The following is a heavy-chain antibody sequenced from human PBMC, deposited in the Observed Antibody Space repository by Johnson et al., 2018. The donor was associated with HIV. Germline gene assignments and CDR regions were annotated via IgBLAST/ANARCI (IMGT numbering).Heavy chain of an antibody. CDR3: AKDGAMAFDI. D-gene: IGHD2-2*01. J-gene: IGHJ3*02. Sequence: VQLVESGGGLVKPGGSLRLSCAASGFTFSSYWMSWVRQAPGKGLEWVANIKQDGSEKYYVDSVKGRFTISIDKSKNTLYLQMNSLRAEDTAVYYCAKDGAMAFDIWGQGTLVTVSS. CDR2: IKQDGSEK. CDR1: GFTFSSYW. V-gene: IGHV3-7*01.